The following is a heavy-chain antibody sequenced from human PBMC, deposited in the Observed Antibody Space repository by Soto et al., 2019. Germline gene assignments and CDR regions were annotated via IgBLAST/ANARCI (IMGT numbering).Heavy chain of an antibody. J-gene: IGHJ6*02. CDR1: GYSVANYF. CDR3: ARGGISPAFCYYCGMDV. Sequence: QVQLVQSGAEVREPGASVKVSCKASGYSVANYFMHWVRQAPGQGLEWLGVINPSAGSTTYAQKFQGRVTMTWDTSTNTVYMDLRSLRSEDTAIFYCARGGISPAFCYYCGMDVWGQGTTVTVSS. V-gene: IGHV1-46*01. CDR2: INPSAGST.